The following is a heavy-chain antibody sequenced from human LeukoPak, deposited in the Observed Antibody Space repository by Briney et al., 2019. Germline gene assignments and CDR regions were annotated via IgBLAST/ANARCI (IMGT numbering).Heavy chain of an antibody. CDR2: THDSGTT. D-gene: IGHD1-26*01. CDR3: AAGRRGRYSPNYYYHLDV. J-gene: IGHJ6*03. V-gene: IGHV4-31*03. CDR1: GDSISSGLYY. Sequence: SETLSLTCIVSGDSISSGLYYWNWVRQHPGEGLEWIGCTHDSGTTYYSSSLRGRVIISLDTSKKEVSLKLTSVTAADTAVYYCAAGRRGRYSPNYYYHLDVWGTGTTVAVSS.